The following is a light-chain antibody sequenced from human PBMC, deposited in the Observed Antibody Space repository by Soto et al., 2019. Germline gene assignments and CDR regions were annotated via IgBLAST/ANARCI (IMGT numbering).Light chain of an antibody. J-gene: IGKJ5*01. Sequence: EIAMTQSPATLSVSLGERATISCRASQYISNNLAWYQQRPGQAPSLLIYGASTRATGVPARFSGSGSGTDFLLSISGLQSEDSAVYYCQQYNNWSSIPFGQVTRLEIK. V-gene: IGKV3-15*01. CDR3: QQYNNWSSIP. CDR1: QYISNN. CDR2: GAS.